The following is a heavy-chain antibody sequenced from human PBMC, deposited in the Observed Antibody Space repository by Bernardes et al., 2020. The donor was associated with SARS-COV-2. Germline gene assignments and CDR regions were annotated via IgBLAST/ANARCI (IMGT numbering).Heavy chain of an antibody. CDR3: SRDKDFGSGNSYSSSFDP. D-gene: IGHD3-10*01. Sequence: GGSLRLSCAASGFDFRAFAMHWVRQAPGRGLEWVSIISSNAYSDFYVDSVEGRFTISRDNSKNTLYLQMNSLRPEDSAVYYCSRDKDFGSGNSYSSSFDPWGQGTAVTVSS. CDR1: GFDFRAFA. V-gene: IGHV3-30-3*01. J-gene: IGHJ5*02. CDR2: ISSNAYSD.